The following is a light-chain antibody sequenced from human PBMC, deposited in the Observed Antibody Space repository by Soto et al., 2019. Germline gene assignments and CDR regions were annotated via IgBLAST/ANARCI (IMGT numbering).Light chain of an antibody. CDR3: QQLTDWPPQWT. CDR1: QTVSRNN. CDR2: DAS. J-gene: IGKJ1*01. Sequence: IGVKQSAGTLSLTPRERATLSCRASQTVSRNNLVWYQQRPGQPPRLLIYDASSRATGIPARFSGSGSGTDFTLTISSLEPEDFAVYYCQQLTDWPPQWTFGQGTKVDI. V-gene: IGKV3D-20*02.